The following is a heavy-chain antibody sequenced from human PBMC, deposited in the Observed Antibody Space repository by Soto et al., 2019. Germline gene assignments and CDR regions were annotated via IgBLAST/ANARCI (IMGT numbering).Heavy chain of an antibody. CDR2: ISYDGSNK. CDR3: AKDLIQLLLYYYYYYGMDV. V-gene: IGHV3-30*18. Sequence: GGSLRLSCAASGFTFSSYGMHWVSQAPGKGLEWVAVISYDGSNKYYADSVKGRFTISRDNSKNTLYLQMNSLRAEDTAVYYCAKDLIQLLLYYYYYYGMDVWGQGTTVTVSS. J-gene: IGHJ6*02. CDR1: GFTFSSYG. D-gene: IGHD6-6*01.